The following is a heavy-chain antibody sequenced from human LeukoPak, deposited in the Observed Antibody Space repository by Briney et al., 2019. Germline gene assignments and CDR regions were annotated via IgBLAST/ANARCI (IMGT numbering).Heavy chain of an antibody. CDR1: GFTFSAYA. J-gene: IGHJ5*02. D-gene: IGHD6-13*01. CDR2: ITASGETT. Sequence: GGSLRLSCAASGFTFSAYAMRWVRQAPGKGLEWVSSITASGETTYYADSVKDRFTISRDNSKNTLYLQMSSLRVEDTAVYYCVKARSSYSSSWSWFDPWGQGTLVTVSS. CDR3: VKARSSYSSSWSWFDP. V-gene: IGHV3-23*01.